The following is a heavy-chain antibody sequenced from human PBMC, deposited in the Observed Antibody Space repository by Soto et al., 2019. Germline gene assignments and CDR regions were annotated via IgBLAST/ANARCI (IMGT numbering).Heavy chain of an antibody. Sequence: APVEVSLKAFGYPLSPYCFSWVRQAPGQGLEWMGWISAYNGNTNYAQKLQGRVTLTTDTSTSTAYMELRSLRSDDTAVYYCAREGQLGYWGQGTLVTVSS. J-gene: IGHJ4*02. V-gene: IGHV1-18*01. CDR1: GYPLSPYC. CDR2: ISAYNGNT. D-gene: IGHD6-6*01. CDR3: AREGQLGY.